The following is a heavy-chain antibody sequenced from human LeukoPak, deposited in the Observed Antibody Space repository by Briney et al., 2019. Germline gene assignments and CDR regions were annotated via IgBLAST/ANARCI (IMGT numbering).Heavy chain of an antibody. CDR2: IIPIFGTA. D-gene: IGHD3-22*01. CDR3: ATLYYYDSSGYYRN. J-gene: IGHJ4*02. Sequence: GSLVKVSCKASGGTFSSYAISWVRQAPGQGLEWMGGIIPIFGTANYAQKFQGRVTITADESTSTAYMELSSLRSEDTAVYYCATLYYYDSSGYYRNWGQGTLVTVSS. CDR1: GGTFSSYA. V-gene: IGHV1-69*01.